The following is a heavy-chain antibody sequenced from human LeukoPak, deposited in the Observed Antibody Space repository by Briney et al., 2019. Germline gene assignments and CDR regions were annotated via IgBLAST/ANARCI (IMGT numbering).Heavy chain of an antibody. J-gene: IGHJ6*02. CDR1: GFTLSSYW. V-gene: IGHV3-74*01. CDR3: ARGPQRGAAANYYGMDV. D-gene: IGHD2-2*01. CDR2: INSDGSST. Sequence: GGSLRLSCAVSGFTLSSYWMHWVRQAPGKGLVWVSRINSDGSSTSYADSVKGRFTISRDNAKSTLYLQMNSLRAEDTAVYYCARGPQRGAAANYYGMDVWGQGTTVTVSS.